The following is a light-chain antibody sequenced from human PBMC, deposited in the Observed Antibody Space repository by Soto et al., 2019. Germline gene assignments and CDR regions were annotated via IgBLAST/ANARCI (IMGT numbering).Light chain of an antibody. J-gene: IGKJ1*01. V-gene: IGKV1-27*01. CDR2: SAS. Sequence: DIQMTQSPSSLSASVGDRVTITCRASQGINNYLAWYQQKPGKVPKLLIYSASTLQSGVPSRFSASGYGTDFTLIISSLQPEDVEIYHCQRYSSVPRTFGQGTKLEIK. CDR3: QRYSSVPRT. CDR1: QGINNY.